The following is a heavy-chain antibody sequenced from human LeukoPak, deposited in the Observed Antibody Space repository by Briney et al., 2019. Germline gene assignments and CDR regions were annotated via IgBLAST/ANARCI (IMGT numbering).Heavy chain of an antibody. D-gene: IGHD3-16*01. CDR1: GGSISRYY. V-gene: IGHV4-4*07. J-gene: IGHJ5*02. CDR2: IYTSGST. Sequence: SETLSLTCTVSGGSISRYYWSWIRQPAGKGLEWIGRIYTSGSTNYNPSLKSRVTMSVDTSKNQFSLKLSSVTAADTAVYYCARTFRGVITRYDNWFDPWGQGTLVTVSS. CDR3: ARTFRGVITRYDNWFDP.